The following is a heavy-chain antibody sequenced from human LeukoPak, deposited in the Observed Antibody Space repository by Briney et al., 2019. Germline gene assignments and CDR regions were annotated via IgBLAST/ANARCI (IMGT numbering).Heavy chain of an antibody. V-gene: IGHV4-39*07. J-gene: IGHJ5*02. D-gene: IGHD2-15*01. Sequence: SETLSLTCTVSGGSIFSSNSYWGWIRQPPGKGLEWIGSIYYSGNTYYNASLKSRVTISVDTSKNQFSLKLSSVTAADTAVYYCARGWWLNWFDPWGQGTLVTVSS. CDR2: IYYSGNT. CDR1: GGSIFSSNSY. CDR3: ARGWWLNWFDP.